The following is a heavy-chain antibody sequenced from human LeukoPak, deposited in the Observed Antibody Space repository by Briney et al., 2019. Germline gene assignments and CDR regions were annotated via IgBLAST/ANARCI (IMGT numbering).Heavy chain of an antibody. V-gene: IGHV4-34*01. J-gene: IGHJ6*02. CDR3: ARDPYYYGSGSYYNRFFYYYGMDV. CDR2: INHSGST. D-gene: IGHD3-10*01. Sequence: SETLSLTCAVYGGSFSGYYWSWIRQPPGKGLEWIGEINHSGSTNYNPSLKSRVTISVDTSKNQFSLKLSSVTAADTAVYYCARDPYYYGSGSYYNRFFYYYGMDVWGQGTTVTVSS. CDR1: GGSFSGYY.